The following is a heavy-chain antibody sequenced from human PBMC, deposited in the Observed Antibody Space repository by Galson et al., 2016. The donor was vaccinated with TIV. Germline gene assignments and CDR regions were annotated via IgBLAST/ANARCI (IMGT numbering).Heavy chain of an antibody. Sequence: SVKVSCKASGGLVSNYAISWVRQAPGQGLEWMGGIIPIFGTTKYAQKFQGRVTITANESTRIGNMELSSLRSEDTAVYYCAKDPYIYGSYLDHWGQGTLVTVSS. CDR1: GGLVSNYA. CDR2: IIPIFGTT. V-gene: IGHV1-69*13. CDR3: AKDPYIYGSYLDH. J-gene: IGHJ4*02. D-gene: IGHD5-18*01.